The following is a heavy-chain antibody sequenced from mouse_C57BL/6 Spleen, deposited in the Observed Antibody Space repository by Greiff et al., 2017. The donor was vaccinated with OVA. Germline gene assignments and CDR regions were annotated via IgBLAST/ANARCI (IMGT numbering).Heavy chain of an antibody. D-gene: IGHD2-1*01. J-gene: IGHJ1*03. CDR1: GYTFTSYW. CDR2: INPSNGGT. V-gene: IGHV1-53*01. CDR3: ARVSGLHYGNRYWYFDV. Sequence: QVQLQQPGTELVKPGASVKLSCKASGYTFTSYWMHWVKQRPGQGLEWIGNINPSNGGTNYNEKFKSKATLTVDKSSSTAYMQLSSLTSEDSAVYYGARVSGLHYGNRYWYFDVWGTGTTVTVSS.